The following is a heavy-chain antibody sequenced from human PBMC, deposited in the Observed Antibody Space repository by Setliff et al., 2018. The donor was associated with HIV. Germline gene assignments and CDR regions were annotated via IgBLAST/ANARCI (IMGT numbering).Heavy chain of an antibody. J-gene: IGHJ4*02. CDR2: IYISGST. D-gene: IGHD3-16*01. CDR1: GGSISSGSYY. Sequence: KPSETLSLTCTVSGGSISSGSYYWSWIRQPAGKGLEWIGRIYISGSTNYNPSFESRVTMSIDTSKNQFSLKLSSVTAADTAVYYCARGGGTGSFDYWGQGTLVTVSS. CDR3: ARGGGTGSFDY. V-gene: IGHV4-61*02.